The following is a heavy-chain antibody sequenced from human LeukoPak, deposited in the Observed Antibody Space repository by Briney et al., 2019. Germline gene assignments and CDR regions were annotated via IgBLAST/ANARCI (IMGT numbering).Heavy chain of an antibody. V-gene: IGHV3-66*01. D-gene: IGHD5-18*01. CDR2: IYAVGTI. J-gene: IGHJ4*02. Sequence: GGSLRLSCAASGCTVSTNYMTWFRQAPGKGLEWVSVIYAVGTIYYAGSVKGRFTLSRDNSKNTVYLQMSNLRAEDTAVYYCARSHSDGRLDYWGQGTLVTVSS. CDR3: ARSHSDGRLDY. CDR1: GCTVSTNY.